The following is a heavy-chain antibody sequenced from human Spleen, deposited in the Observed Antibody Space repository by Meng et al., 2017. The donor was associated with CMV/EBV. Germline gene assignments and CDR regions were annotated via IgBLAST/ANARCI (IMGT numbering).Heavy chain of an antibody. D-gene: IGHD1-26*01. J-gene: IGHJ4*02. CDR2: IKQDGSEK. V-gene: IGHV3-7*01. CDR3: ARDRPSGGSYYRFDY. Sequence: GESLKISCAASGFTFSSYSMNWVRQAPGKGLEWVANIKQDGSEKYYVDSVKGRFTISRDNAKNSLYLQMNSLRAEDTAVYYCARDRPSGGSYYRFDYWGQGTLVTVSS. CDR1: GFTFSSYS.